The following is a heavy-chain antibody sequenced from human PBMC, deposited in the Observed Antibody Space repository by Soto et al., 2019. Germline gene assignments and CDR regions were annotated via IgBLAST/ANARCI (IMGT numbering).Heavy chain of an antibody. CDR1: GFVFSSYA. D-gene: IGHD6-19*01. CDR2: ISGSGTTA. CDR3: AKPTDGWFSAFEI. V-gene: IGHV3-23*01. Sequence: EVQLLESGGGLVQPGGSLRLSCAASGFVFSSYAMSWVRQAPGKGLEWVSAISGSGTTAYYADSVKGRFIFSRDNPKNTIYLQMLSLRAAATAVYFCAKPTDGWFSAFEIWGQGTVVTVSS. J-gene: IGHJ3*02.